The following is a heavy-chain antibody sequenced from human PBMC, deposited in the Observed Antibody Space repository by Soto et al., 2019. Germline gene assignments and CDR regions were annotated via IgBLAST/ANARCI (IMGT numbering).Heavy chain of an antibody. CDR1: GKSLSGYY. D-gene: IGHD1-26*01. CDR3: ARHHVRGRTIAGAAEF. Sequence: QVQLQQWGAGLLKPSETLSLTCAVYGKSLSGYYWSWIRQPPGKALEWIGDINHSGNTNYNPSLKSRVTISVDTSKNHLFLHLSSVTAEDTAMYYCARHHVRGRTIAGAAEFWGQGTLVTVSS. V-gene: IGHV4-34*01. J-gene: IGHJ4*02. CDR2: INHSGNT.